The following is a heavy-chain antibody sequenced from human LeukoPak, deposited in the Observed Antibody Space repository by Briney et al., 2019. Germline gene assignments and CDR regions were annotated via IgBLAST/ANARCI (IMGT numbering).Heavy chain of an antibody. Sequence: GGSLRLSCAASGFTFSIYAMSWVRQAPGKGLEWVSAISGSGGSTYYADSVKGRFTISRDNSKDTLYLQMNSLRAEDTAVYYCAKDGYSYGPPYFDYWGQGTLVTVSS. CDR1: GFTFSIYA. J-gene: IGHJ4*02. V-gene: IGHV3-23*01. CDR3: AKDGYSYGPPYFDY. D-gene: IGHD5-18*01. CDR2: ISGSGGST.